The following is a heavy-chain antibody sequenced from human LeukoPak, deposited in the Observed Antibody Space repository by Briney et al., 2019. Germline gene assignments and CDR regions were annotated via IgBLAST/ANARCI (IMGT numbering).Heavy chain of an antibody. J-gene: IGHJ4*02. Sequence: SETLSLTCTDSGGSISGHYWTWIRQPPGKGLEWIGYIYYSGSTNYNPSLKSRVTISVDTSKNQFSLKLSSLTSADTAVYYCVGMPVLYSSGVTNDYWGQGTLVTVSS. D-gene: IGHD6-19*01. CDR2: IYYSGST. V-gene: IGHV4-59*11. CDR3: VGMPVLYSSGVTNDY. CDR1: GGSISGHY.